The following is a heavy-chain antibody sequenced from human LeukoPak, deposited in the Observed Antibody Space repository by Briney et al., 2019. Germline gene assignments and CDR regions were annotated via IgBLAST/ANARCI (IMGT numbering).Heavy chain of an antibody. V-gene: IGHV4-34*01. CDR2: INHSGST. D-gene: IGHD5-18*01. J-gene: IGHJ4*02. Sequence: SETLSLTCAVYGGSFSGYYWSWIRQPPGKGLEWIGEINHSGSTNYNPSLKSRVTISVDTSKNQFSLKLSSVTAADTAVYYCARIPTTTTAMVKGILDYWGQGTLVTVSS. CDR3: ARIPTTTTAMVKGILDY. CDR1: GGSFSGYY.